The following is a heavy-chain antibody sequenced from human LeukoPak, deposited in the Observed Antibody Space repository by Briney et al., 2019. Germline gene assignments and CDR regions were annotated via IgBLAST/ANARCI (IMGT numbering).Heavy chain of an antibody. V-gene: IGHV3-30-3*02. Sequence: GGSLRLSCAASGFTFSNYAMQWVRQAPGKGLEWGAVISYEGSNKYYADSVKCRFTISRDNSKNTLFLLMSSLRVEDTAVYYCANEGGYDSSGYAFDIWGQGTMVTVSS. J-gene: IGHJ3*02. CDR1: GFTFSNYA. D-gene: IGHD3-22*01. CDR2: ISYEGSNK. CDR3: ANEGGYDSSGYAFDI.